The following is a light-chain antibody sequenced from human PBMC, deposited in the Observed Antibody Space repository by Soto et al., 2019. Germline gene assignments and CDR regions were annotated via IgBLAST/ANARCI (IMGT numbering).Light chain of an antibody. CDR3: SSYTSSNTPYV. J-gene: IGLJ1*01. CDR2: EVT. Sequence: LTQPASVSGSPGQSITISCTGSSSDVGAYHFVSWYQHHPGKAPKLILYEVTARPSGVSSRFSGSKSGNTASLTISGLQADDEANYYCSSYTSSNTPYVFGTGTKVTV. CDR1: SSDVGAYHF. V-gene: IGLV2-14*01.